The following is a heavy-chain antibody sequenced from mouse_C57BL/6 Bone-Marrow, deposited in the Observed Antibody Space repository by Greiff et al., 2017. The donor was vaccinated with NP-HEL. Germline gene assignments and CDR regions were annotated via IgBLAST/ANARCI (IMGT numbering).Heavy chain of an antibody. V-gene: IGHV5-16*01. Sequence: EVQLVESEGGLVQPGSSMKLSCTASGFTFSDYYMAWVRQVPEKGLEWVANINYDGSSTYYLDSLKSRFIISRDNAKNILYLQMSSLKSEDTATYYCAREGYYGGYFDYWGQGTTLTVSS. CDR1: GFTFSDYY. CDR2: INYDGSST. D-gene: IGHD1-1*01. J-gene: IGHJ2*01. CDR3: AREGYYGGYFDY.